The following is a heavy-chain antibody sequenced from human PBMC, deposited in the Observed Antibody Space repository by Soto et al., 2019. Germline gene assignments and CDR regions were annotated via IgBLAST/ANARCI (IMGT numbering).Heavy chain of an antibody. CDR3: ASLHYDFWSGYYIRYYYGRDG. Sequence: ASVNLSCNASGYTFTSYDMNWVRQATGQGPEWMGWMNPNSGNTGYAQKFQGRVTMTRNTSISTAYMELSSLRSEDTAVYYCASLHYDFWSGYYIRYYYGRDGWGQGTTVTVSS. J-gene: IGHJ6*02. D-gene: IGHD3-3*01. CDR1: GYTFTSYD. CDR2: MNPNSGNT. V-gene: IGHV1-8*01.